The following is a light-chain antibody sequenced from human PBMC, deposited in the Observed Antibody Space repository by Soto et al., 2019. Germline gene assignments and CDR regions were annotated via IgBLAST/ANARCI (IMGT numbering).Light chain of an antibody. CDR3: QSYDSSLSVLYV. CDR1: SSNIGAGYD. J-gene: IGLJ1*01. V-gene: IGLV1-40*01. CDR2: DNS. Sequence: QSVLTQPPSVSGAPGQRVTISCTGSSSNIGAGYDVHWCQQLPGTAPKLLIYDNSNRPSGVPDRFSGSKSGTSASLAITGLQAEDEADYYCQSYDSSLSVLYVFGTGTKVTVL.